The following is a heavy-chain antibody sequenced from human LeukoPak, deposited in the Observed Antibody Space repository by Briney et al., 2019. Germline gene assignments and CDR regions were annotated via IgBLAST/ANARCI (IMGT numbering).Heavy chain of an antibody. CDR1: GGSFSGYY. CDR2: INHSGST. J-gene: IGHJ4*02. D-gene: IGHD6-19*01. V-gene: IGHV4-34*01. Sequence: SETLSLTCAVYGGSFSGYYWSWIRQPPGKGLEWIGEINHSGSTNYNPSLKSRVTISVDTSKNQFSLKLSSVTAADTAVYYCAEGGSGWYYYWGQGTLVTVSS. CDR3: AEGGSGWYYY.